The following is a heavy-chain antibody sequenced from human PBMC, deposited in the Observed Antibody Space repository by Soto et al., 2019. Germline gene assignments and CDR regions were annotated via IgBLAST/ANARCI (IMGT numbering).Heavy chain of an antibody. Sequence: SLRLSCAASGFTFSSYGMYWVRQAPGKGLEWVAVIWYDGSNKYYADSVKGRFTISRDNSKNTLYLQVNSLRAEDTAVYYCARDGGYYYYYYMDVWGKGTTVTVSS. CDR1: GFTFSSYG. V-gene: IGHV3-33*01. D-gene: IGHD3-16*01. CDR2: IWYDGSNK. J-gene: IGHJ6*03. CDR3: ARDGGYYYYYYMDV.